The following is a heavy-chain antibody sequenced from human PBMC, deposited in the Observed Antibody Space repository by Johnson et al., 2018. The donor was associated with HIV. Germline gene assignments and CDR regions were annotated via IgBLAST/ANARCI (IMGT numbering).Heavy chain of an antibody. CDR2: LNWNGAST. D-gene: IGHD3-22*01. V-gene: IGHV3-20*04. Sequence: VQLVESGGGVVRPGGSLRVSCAASGFTFDDYGMNWVRQAPGKGLEWVSGLNWNGASTGYADSVKGRFTISSDNSKNTLYLQMNSLRAEDTAVYYCATSLYYYDSSGFSFDAFDIWGQGTLVTVSS. J-gene: IGHJ3*02. CDR3: ATSLYYYDSSGFSFDAFDI. CDR1: GFTFDDYG.